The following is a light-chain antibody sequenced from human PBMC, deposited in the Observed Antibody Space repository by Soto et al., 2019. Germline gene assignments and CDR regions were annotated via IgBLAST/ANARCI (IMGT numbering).Light chain of an antibody. J-gene: IGLJ3*02. V-gene: IGLV2-14*01. CDR1: SNDVGGYNY. CDR3: TSYTSISTVV. CDR2: DVT. Sequence: QSALTQPDSVSGSPGQSIAISCTGTSNDVGGYNYVSWYQQEPGKAPKLLIYDVTTRPSGVSSRVSDSKSGNTASLTISGIQTDDEANYDCTSYTSISTVVFGGGNMITVL.